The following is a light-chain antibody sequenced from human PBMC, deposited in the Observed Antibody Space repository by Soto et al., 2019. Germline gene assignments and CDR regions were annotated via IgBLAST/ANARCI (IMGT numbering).Light chain of an antibody. V-gene: IGLV1-40*01. Sequence: QSVLTQPPSVSGAPGQRVTISCTGSSSNIGAGYDVHWYQQLPGTAPKLLIYGNSNRPSGVPDRFSGPKSCTSASLAITGLQAEDEADYYCQSYDSSLSGSVVFGGGTKLTVL. CDR3: QSYDSSLSGSVV. CDR2: GNS. J-gene: IGLJ2*01. CDR1: SSNIGAGYD.